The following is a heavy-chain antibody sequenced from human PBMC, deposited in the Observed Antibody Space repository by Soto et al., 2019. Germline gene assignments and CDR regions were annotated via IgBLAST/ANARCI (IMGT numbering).Heavy chain of an antibody. CDR2: ISWNSGSI. V-gene: IGHV3-9*01. CDR1: GFTFDDYA. Sequence: SLILSCAASGFTFDDYAMHWVRQAPGKGLEWVSGISWNSGSIGYADSVKGRFTISRDNAKNSLYLQMNSLRAEDTALYYCAKEGGVTTLLYYYYMDVWGKGTTVTVSS. CDR3: AKEGGVTTLLYYYYMDV. D-gene: IGHD4-4*01. J-gene: IGHJ6*03.